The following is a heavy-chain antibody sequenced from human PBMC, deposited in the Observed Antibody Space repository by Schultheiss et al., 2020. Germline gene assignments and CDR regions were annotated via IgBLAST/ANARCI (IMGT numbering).Heavy chain of an antibody. CDR2: ISYDGSNK. CDR3: ARVGWEEYFDY. CDR1: GFTFSSYG. Sequence: GGSLRLSCAASGFTFSSYGMHWVRQAPGKGLEWVAVISYDGSNKYYADSVKGRFTISRDNSKNTLYLQMNSLRAEDTAVYYCARVGWEEYFDYWGQGTLVTVSS. V-gene: IGHV3-30*03. J-gene: IGHJ4*02. D-gene: IGHD1-26*01.